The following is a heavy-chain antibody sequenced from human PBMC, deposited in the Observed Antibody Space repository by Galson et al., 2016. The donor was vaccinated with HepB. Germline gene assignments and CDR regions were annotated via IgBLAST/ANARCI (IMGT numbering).Heavy chain of an antibody. V-gene: IGHV4-39*01. CDR1: GFSISSSSYY. CDR2: FDYSGST. Sequence: ETLSLTCTVSGFSISSSSYYWGWIRQPPGKGLEWIGNFDYSGSTHYNPSLKSRVTMSADTSKNQFSLNLSTVTAADTAVYFCERGTHYGDFSDYWGQGTLVKVSS. CDR3: ERGTHYGDFSDY. D-gene: IGHD4-17*01. J-gene: IGHJ4*02.